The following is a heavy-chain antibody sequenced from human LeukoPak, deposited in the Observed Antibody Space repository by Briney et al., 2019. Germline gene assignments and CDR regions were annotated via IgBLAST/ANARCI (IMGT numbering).Heavy chain of an antibody. CDR1: GFTVSSNY. D-gene: IGHD3-22*01. CDR3: AKTYYYDSSGYSPNFDY. J-gene: IGHJ4*02. CDR2: IYSGGST. Sequence: GGSLRLSSTASGFTVSSNYMSWVRQAPGKGLEWVSVIYSGGSTYYADSVKGRFTISRDNSKNTLYLQMNSLRAEDTAVYYCAKTYYYDSSGYSPNFDYWGQGNLVTVSS. V-gene: IGHV3-53*01.